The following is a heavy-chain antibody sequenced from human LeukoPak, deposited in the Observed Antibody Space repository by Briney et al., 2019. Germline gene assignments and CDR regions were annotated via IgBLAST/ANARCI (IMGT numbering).Heavy chain of an antibody. CDR1: GFTFSTYS. Sequence: GGSLRLSCAASGFTFSTYSMNWVRQAPGKGLEWVSFISGSSSYIYYADSVKGRFTISRDNAKNSLYLQMNSLRAEDTAVYYCARDDYYRGGSGYSDYWGQGTLVTVSS. J-gene: IGHJ4*02. V-gene: IGHV3-21*01. D-gene: IGHD3-22*01. CDR2: ISGSSSYI. CDR3: ARDDYYRGGSGYSDY.